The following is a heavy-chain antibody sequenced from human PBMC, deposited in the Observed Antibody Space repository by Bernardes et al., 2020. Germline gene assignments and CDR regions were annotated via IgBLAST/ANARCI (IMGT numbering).Heavy chain of an antibody. D-gene: IGHD2-15*01. Sequence: WGSLRLSCAASSYGMNWVRQAPGKGLEWVSFITDTGGGTRYADSVKGRFTVSRDISTNTVYLQMSSLRVEDTAVYYCAKGAWYCSGSSCPRILGYSYYYMDVWGKGTTVTVSS. CDR2: ITDTGGGT. CDR3: AKGAWYCSGSSCPRILGYSYYYMDV. J-gene: IGHJ6*03. V-gene: IGHV3-23*01. CDR1: SYG.